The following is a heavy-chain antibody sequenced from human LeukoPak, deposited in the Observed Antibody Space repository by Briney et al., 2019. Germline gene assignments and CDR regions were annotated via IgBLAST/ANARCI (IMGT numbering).Heavy chain of an antibody. V-gene: IGHV3-53*01. J-gene: IGHJ4*02. CDR3: ARGSPHIAVAALTPEYYFDY. CDR2: IYSGGST. CDR1: GFAFSSNY. Sequence: GGPVRLSCGASGFAFSSNYMSWVRQAPGKGLEWVSVIYSGGSTYYADAVKGRFTISRDNSKNTLYLQMNSLRAEDTAVYYCARGSPHIAVAALTPEYYFDYWGQGTLVTVSS. D-gene: IGHD6-19*01.